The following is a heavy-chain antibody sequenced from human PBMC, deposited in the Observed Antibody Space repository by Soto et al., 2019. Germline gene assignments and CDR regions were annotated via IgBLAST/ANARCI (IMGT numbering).Heavy chain of an antibody. D-gene: IGHD1-26*01. Sequence: SVKVSCKASGGTFSSYAISWVRQAPGQGLEWMGGIIPIFGTANYAQKFQGRVTITADESTSTAYMELSSLRSEDTAVYYCARQFPRPGSGSYSFDYWGQGTLVTVSS. CDR2: IIPIFGTA. CDR3: ARQFPRPGSGSYSFDY. CDR1: GGTFSSYA. V-gene: IGHV1-69*13. J-gene: IGHJ4*02.